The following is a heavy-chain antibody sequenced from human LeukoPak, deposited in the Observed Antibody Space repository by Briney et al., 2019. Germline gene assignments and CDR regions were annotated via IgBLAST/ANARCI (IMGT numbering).Heavy chain of an antibody. J-gene: IGHJ4*02. Sequence: PGGSLRLSCAASGFTFSDYYMSWIRQAPGKGLEWVSYISSSSYTNYADSVKGRFTISRDNAKNSLYPQMNSLRAEDTAVYYCARALYYDSSGPGYWGQGTLVTVSS. CDR3: ARALYYDSSGPGY. CDR1: GFTFSDYY. CDR2: ISSSSYT. D-gene: IGHD3-22*01. V-gene: IGHV3-11*05.